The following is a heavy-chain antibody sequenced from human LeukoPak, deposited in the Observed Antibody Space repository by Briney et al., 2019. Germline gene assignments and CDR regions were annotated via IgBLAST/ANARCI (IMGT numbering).Heavy chain of an antibody. V-gene: IGHV4-4*02. CDR3: ATHTSSFLDS. Sequence: PSGTLSLTCAVSGGSISSSNWWSWVRQPPGKGLEWIGEIYHSGSTNYNPSLKSRLTISIDKSKNQFSLELSSVTAADTAVYYCATHTSSFLDSWGQGTLVTVSS. CDR1: GGSISSSNW. D-gene: IGHD6-13*01. J-gene: IGHJ4*02. CDR2: IYHSGST.